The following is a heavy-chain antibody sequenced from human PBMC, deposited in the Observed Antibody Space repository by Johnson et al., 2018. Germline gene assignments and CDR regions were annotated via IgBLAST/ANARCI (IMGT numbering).Heavy chain of an antibody. D-gene: IGHD3-22*01. Sequence: VQLVQSGGGLVQPGGSLRLSCAASGFTFSNYAMSWVRQAPGRGLEWVSSISGSGGSTYYADSVKGRFTISRDNSKTTLYLQMNSLRVEDTAVYSWAKGKMYCYDSSGYSRENDAFDIWGQGTMVTVSS. CDR1: GFTFSNYA. V-gene: IGHV3-23*04. J-gene: IGHJ3*02. CDR3: AKGKMYCYDSSGYSRENDAFDI. CDR2: ISGSGGST.